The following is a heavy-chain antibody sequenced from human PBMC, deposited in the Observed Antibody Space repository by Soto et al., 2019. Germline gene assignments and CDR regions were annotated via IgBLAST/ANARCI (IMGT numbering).Heavy chain of an antibody. CDR1: GFTFSNYW. V-gene: IGHV3-74*01. J-gene: IGHJ4*02. Sequence: PGGSLRLSCAASGFTFSNYWMNWVRQAPGKGLEWVSRINSDGSSASYADSVQGRVTITRDNAKNKLYLQMNSLRAEDTSVYYCVRKILELLYYIDFWGQGTLVTVSS. D-gene: IGHD1-7*01. CDR2: INSDGSSA. CDR3: VRKILELLYYIDF.